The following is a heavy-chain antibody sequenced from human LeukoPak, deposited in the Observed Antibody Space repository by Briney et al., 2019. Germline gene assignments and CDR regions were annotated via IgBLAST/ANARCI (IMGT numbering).Heavy chain of an antibody. CDR3: ARDEAPDRITIFGVVIMINH. D-gene: IGHD3-3*01. V-gene: IGHV1-18*01. J-gene: IGHJ5*02. CDR2: TSAYNGNT. CDR1: GYTFTSYG. Sequence: ASVKVSCKASGYTFTSYGISWVRQAPGQGLEWMGWTSAYNGNTNYAQKLQGRVTMTTDTSTSTAYMELRSLRSDDTAVYYCARDEAPDRITIFGVVIMINHWGQGTLVTVSS.